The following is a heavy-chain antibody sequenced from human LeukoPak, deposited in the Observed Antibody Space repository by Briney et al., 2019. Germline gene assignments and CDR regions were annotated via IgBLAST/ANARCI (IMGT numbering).Heavy chain of an antibody. Sequence: PSESLSLTCAVYGGSFSGYYWSWIRQPPGKGLEWLAEINHSGSTNYHPSLKSRVTISVNTSKNQFSLKLTSVTAADTAVYYCARQTGAGLCTLPWSQGTLVTVAS. J-gene: IGHJ4*02. CDR3: ARQTGAGLCTLP. V-gene: IGHV4-34*01. CDR2: INHSGST. D-gene: IGHD1-1*01. CDR1: GGSFSGYY.